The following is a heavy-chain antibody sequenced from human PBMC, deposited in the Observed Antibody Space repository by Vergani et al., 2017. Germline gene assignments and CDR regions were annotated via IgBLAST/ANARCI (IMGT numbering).Heavy chain of an antibody. V-gene: IGHV4-61*02. J-gene: IGHJ4*02. D-gene: IGHD1-26*01. CDR2: IYTSGST. CDR3: ARAASGADPFDY. Sequence: QLQLQESGPGLVKPSGTLSLICTVSGGSVSSHSYYWGWIRQPPGKGLEWIGRIYTSGSTNYNPSLKSRVTISVDTSKNQFSLKLSSVTAADTAVYYCARAASGADPFDYWGQGTLVTVSS. CDR1: GGSVSSHSYY.